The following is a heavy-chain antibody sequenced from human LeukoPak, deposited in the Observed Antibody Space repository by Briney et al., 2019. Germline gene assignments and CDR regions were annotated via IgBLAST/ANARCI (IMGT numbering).Heavy chain of an antibody. CDR3: AKGGRTTPEGG. CDR1: GLTFATYS. J-gene: IGHJ4*02. Sequence: PGPSLRLSCLASGLTFATYSLSSVRQAPGKWPQWVATITSGAATTFYAASVKGRFTISKDNSEDTLSLHMNSLRPEDTAVYYCAKGGRTTPEGGWGQGTLVTVSS. CDR2: ITSGAATT. D-gene: IGHD4-17*01. V-gene: IGHV3-23*01.